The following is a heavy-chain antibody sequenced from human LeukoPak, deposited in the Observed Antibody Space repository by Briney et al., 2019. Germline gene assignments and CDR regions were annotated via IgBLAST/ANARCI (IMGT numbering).Heavy chain of an antibody. V-gene: IGHV3-23*01. CDR3: AKIASPLRITYCTNGVCYRSPGDYYFDY. Sequence: PGGSLRLSCAASGFTFSSYWMSWVRQAPGKGLEWVSAISGSGGSTYYADSVKGRFTISRDNSKNTLYLQMNSLRAEDTAVYYCAKIASPLRITYCTNGVCYRSPGDYYFDYWGQGTLVTVSS. CDR2: ISGSGGST. D-gene: IGHD2-8*01. CDR1: GFTFSSYW. J-gene: IGHJ4*02.